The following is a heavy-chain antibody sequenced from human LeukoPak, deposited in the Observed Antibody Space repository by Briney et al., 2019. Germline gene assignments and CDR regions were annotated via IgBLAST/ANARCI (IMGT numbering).Heavy chain of an antibody. CDR3: AKWKYSNSGIDDY. V-gene: IGHV3-23*01. CDR2: ISGSGDNT. Sequence: ETLSLTCTVSGGSISSGDYYWSWIRQVPGKGLEWVSVISGSGDNTYYADSVKGRFTISRDNSKNMLYLQMNSLRAEDTAVYYCAKWKYSNSGIDDYWGQGTLVTVSS. CDR1: GGSISSGDYY. J-gene: IGHJ4*02. D-gene: IGHD6-6*01.